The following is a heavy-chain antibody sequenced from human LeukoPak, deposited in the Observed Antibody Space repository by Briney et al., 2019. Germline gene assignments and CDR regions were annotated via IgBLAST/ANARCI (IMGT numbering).Heavy chain of an antibody. D-gene: IGHD6-19*01. CDR1: GGSISSYY. V-gene: IGHV4-4*07. Sequence: SETLSLTCTVSGGSISSYYWSWIRQPAGKGLEWIGRIYTSGSTNYNPSLKSRVTMSVDTSKNQFSLKLSSVTAADTAVYYCVRHASSGWYWYFDYRGQGTLVTVSS. J-gene: IGHJ4*02. CDR2: IYTSGST. CDR3: VRHASSGWYWYFDY.